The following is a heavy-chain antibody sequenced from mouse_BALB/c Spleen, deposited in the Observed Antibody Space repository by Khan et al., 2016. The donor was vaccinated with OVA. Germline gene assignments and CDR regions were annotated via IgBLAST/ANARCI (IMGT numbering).Heavy chain of an antibody. CDR1: GYTFTNFG. J-gene: IGHJ4*01. Sequence: QIQLVQSGPELKKPGETVKISCKASGYTFTNFGMNWVKQAPGKGLKWMGWINTYTGEPTYADDFKGRFAFSLETSANTAYLQISHLKNEDTATYFCARPPYFSYVLVYWGQGTSVTVSS. CDR3: ARPPYFSYVLVY. CDR2: INTYTGEP. D-gene: IGHD2-10*01. V-gene: IGHV9-3-1*01.